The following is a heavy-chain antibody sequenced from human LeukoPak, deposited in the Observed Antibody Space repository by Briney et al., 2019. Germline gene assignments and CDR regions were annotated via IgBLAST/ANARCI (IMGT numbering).Heavy chain of an antibody. CDR2: IKQDGSEK. Sequence: PGGSLRLSCAASGFTFSSYWMSWVRQAPGKGLEWVANIKQDGSEKYYVDSVKGRFTISRDNAKNSLYLQMNSLRAEDTAVYYCARAIAARRNYYYYMDVWGKGTTVTVSS. CDR3: ARAIAARRNYYYYMDV. CDR1: GFTFSSYW. V-gene: IGHV3-7*01. J-gene: IGHJ6*03. D-gene: IGHD6-6*01.